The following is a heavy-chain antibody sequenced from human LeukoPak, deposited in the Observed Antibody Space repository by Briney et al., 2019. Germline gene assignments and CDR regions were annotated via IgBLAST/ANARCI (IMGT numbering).Heavy chain of an antibody. CDR1: GFTFSSYA. CDR2: ISYDGSNK. V-gene: IGHV3-30-3*01. CDR3: ARMPSGSLGY. J-gene: IGHJ4*02. D-gene: IGHD1-26*01. Sequence: GGSLRLSCAASGFTFSSYAMHWVRQAPGKGLEWVAVISYDGSNKYYADSVKGRFTISRDNSKNTLYLQMNSLRAEDTAVYYCARMPSGSLGYWGQGTLFTVSS.